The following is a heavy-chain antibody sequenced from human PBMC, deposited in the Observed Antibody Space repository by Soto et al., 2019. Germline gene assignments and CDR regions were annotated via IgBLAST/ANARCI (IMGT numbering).Heavy chain of an antibody. V-gene: IGHV3-23*01. CDR3: AKDITIFGVTVRPFDY. D-gene: IGHD3-3*01. J-gene: IGHJ4*02. CDR2: ISGSGGST. Sequence: GGSLRLSCAASGFTFSSYAMSWVRQAPGKGLEWVSAISGSGGSTYYADSVKGRFTISRDNSKNTLYLQMNSLRAEDTAVYYCAKDITIFGVTVRPFDYWGQGTLVTVSS. CDR1: GFTFSSYA.